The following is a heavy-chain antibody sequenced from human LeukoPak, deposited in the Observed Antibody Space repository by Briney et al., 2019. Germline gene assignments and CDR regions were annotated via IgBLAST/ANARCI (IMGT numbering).Heavy chain of an antibody. CDR2: IYYSGST. J-gene: IGHJ5*02. D-gene: IGHD2-21*01. Sequence: SETLSLTCTVSGCSISSGGYYWSWIRQHPGKGLEGIGYIYYSGSTYYNPSLKSRVTISVDTSKNQFSLKLSSVTAADTAVYSCARDRRHIVVAWGQGTLVTVSS. CDR1: GCSISSGGYY. CDR3: ARDRRHIVVA. V-gene: IGHV4-31*03.